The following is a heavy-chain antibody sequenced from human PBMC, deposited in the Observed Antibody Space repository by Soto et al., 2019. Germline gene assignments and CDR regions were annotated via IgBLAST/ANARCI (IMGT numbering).Heavy chain of an antibody. CDR2: IWYDGSNK. Sequence: GGSLRLSCAASGFTFSSYGMHWVRQAPGKGLEWVAVIWYDGSNKYYADSVKGRFTISRDNSKNTLYLQMDSLRAEDTAVYYCAGGGGYYFDYWGQGTLVTVSS. V-gene: IGHV3-33*01. J-gene: IGHJ4*02. D-gene: IGHD3-16*01. CDR1: GFTFSSYG. CDR3: AGGGGYYFDY.